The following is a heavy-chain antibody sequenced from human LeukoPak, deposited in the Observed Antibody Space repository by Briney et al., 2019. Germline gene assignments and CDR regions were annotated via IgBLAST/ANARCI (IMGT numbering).Heavy chain of an antibody. CDR2: TNPNSGKT. Sequence: GASVKVSCKASGYTFTSSDINWVRQAPGQGLERMGWTNPNSGKTGYARKFQGRVTMTKNTSISTAYMEVSSLGYDDTAIYYCARGRPGLASAGTYDFWGQGTLITVSS. D-gene: IGHD6-13*01. CDR1: GYTFTSSD. CDR3: ARGRPGLASAGTYDF. J-gene: IGHJ4*02. V-gene: IGHV1-8*01.